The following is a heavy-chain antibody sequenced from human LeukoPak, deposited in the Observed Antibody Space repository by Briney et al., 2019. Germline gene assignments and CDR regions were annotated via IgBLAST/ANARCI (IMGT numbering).Heavy chain of an antibody. J-gene: IGHJ4*02. Sequence: RRSLRLSCAASGFTFSSYGMHWVRQAPGKGLEWVAVIWYDGSNKYYADSVKGRFTISRDNSKNTLYLQMNSLRAEDTAVYYCARDGYCSSTSCAPGDYWGQGTLVTVSS. CDR3: ARDGYCSSTSCAPGDY. V-gene: IGHV3-33*01. CDR2: IWYDGSNK. D-gene: IGHD2-2*03. CDR1: GFTFSSYG.